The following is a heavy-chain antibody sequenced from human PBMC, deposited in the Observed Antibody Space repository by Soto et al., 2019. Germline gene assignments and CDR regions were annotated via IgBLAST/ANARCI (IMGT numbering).Heavy chain of an antibody. Sequence: VASVKVSCKXSGFTLTSYAISWVRQAPGQGLEWMGGIIPIFGTANYAQKFQGRVTITADESTSTAYMELSSLRSEDTAVYYCVVYYDSSGYRKNYYYYGMDVWGQGTTVTVSS. CDR2: IIPIFGTA. D-gene: IGHD3-22*01. V-gene: IGHV1-69*13. CDR3: VVYYDSSGYRKNYYYYGMDV. J-gene: IGHJ6*02. CDR1: GFTLTSYA.